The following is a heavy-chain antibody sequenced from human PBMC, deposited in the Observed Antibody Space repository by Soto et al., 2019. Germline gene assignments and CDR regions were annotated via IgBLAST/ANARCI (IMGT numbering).Heavy chain of an antibody. CDR1: GFTFSSYA. CDR2: ISGSGGNT. Sequence: EVQLLESGGGLVQPGGSLRLSCAASGFTFSSYAMSWVRQAPGKGLEWVSAISGSGGNTYYADSVKGRFTISRDNSKNTLYLQMNSLRAEDTAVYYCARDQRILAGLYYYYGMDVWGQGTTVTVSS. V-gene: IGHV3-23*01. J-gene: IGHJ6*02. CDR3: ARDQRILAGLYYYYGMDV. D-gene: IGHD6-19*01.